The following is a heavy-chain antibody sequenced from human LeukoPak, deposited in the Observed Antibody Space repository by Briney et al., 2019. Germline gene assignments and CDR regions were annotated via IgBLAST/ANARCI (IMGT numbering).Heavy chain of an antibody. Sequence: SETLSLTCAVTGASVSSGGSSWAWLRQPPGKGLEWIGYIYHIANTFCNPSLQSRVTISVDRAKNQVSLRLTSVTAADTAVYYCARDSYGLGSNYFDPWGQGTQVTVSS. CDR3: ARDSYGLGSNYFDP. J-gene: IGHJ5*02. V-gene: IGHV4-30-2*01. CDR1: GASVSSGGSS. CDR2: IYHIANT. D-gene: IGHD3-10*01.